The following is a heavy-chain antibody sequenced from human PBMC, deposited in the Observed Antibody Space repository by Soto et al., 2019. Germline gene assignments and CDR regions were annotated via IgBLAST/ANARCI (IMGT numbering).Heavy chain of an antibody. D-gene: IGHD3-3*01. Sequence: SETLSLTCAVYGGSFSGYYWSWIRQPPGKGLEWIGEINHSGSTNYNPSLKSRVTISVDTSKNQFSLKLSSVTAADTAVYYCARDFWTGDYWGQGTLVTVSS. J-gene: IGHJ4*02. CDR1: GGSFSGYY. V-gene: IGHV4-34*01. CDR2: INHSGST. CDR3: ARDFWTGDY.